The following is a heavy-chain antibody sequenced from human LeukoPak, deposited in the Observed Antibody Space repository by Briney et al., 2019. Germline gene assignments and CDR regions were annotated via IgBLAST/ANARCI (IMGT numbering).Heavy chain of an antibody. CDR3: ARGRYMDV. J-gene: IGHJ6*03. CDR2: MNPKSGDI. CDR1: GYIFIDYE. V-gene: IGHV1-8*02. Sequence: ASVKVSCKASGYIFIDYEINWVRQAPGQGLEWMGWMNPKSGDIGYEQKFQGRVTITRDSSISTVYMELSSLGSEDTALYYCARGRYMDVWGKGTMVTVSS.